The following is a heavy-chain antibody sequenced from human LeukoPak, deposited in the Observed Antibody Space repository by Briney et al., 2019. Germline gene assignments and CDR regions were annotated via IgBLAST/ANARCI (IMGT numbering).Heavy chain of an antibody. D-gene: IGHD5-24*01. V-gene: IGHV4-59*01. Sequence: KPSETLSLTCPVSGGSISSYYWSWIRQPPGKGLEWIGYIYYSGSTNYNPSLKSRVTISVDTSKNQFSLKPSSVTAADTAVYYCARLIKGVFYWGQGTLVTVSS. CDR3: ARLIKGVFY. J-gene: IGHJ4*02. CDR2: IYYSGST. CDR1: GGSISSYY.